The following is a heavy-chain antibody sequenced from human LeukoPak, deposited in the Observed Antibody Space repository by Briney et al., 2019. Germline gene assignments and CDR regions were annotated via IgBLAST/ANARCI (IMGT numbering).Heavy chain of an antibody. V-gene: IGHV1-8*01. CDR2: MNPNSGNT. CDR3: ARRYDSGSYHLPH. CDR1: GYTFTSYD. D-gene: IGHD3-10*01. J-gene: IGHJ4*02. Sequence: ASVKVSFKAFGYTFTSYDINWVRQAGGQGLEWMGWMNPNSGNTGYAQKFQGRITMARNTSISTAYMELSSLTSEDMAVYFCARRYDSGSYHLPHWGQGTLVTVSP.